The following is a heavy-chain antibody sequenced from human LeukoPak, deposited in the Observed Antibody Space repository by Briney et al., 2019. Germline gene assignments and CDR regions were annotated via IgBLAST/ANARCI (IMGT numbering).Heavy chain of an antibody. CDR3: AREVKAAAGTGALDY. CDR1: GFTFSSYS. V-gene: IGHV3-21*01. CDR2: ISSSSSYI. J-gene: IGHJ4*02. Sequence: PGGSLRPSCAASGFTFSSYSMNWVRQAPGKGLEWVSSISSSSSYIYYADSVKGRFTISRDNAKNSLYLQMNSLRAEDTAVYYCAREVKAAAGTGALDYWGQGTLVTVSS. D-gene: IGHD6-13*01.